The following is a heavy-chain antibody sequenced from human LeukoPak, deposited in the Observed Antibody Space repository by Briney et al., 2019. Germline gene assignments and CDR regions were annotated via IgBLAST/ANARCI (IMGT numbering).Heavy chain of an antibody. CDR3: AKRPDCSTTNCFRFEY. V-gene: IGHV3-23*01. Sequence: GGSLRLSCAASGFTFSTYAMSWVRQAPGQGREWVSSINGDGGSTYYAESVRGRFTVSRDNSKNTLYLQMDSLRAEDTAVYYCAKRPDCSTTNCFRFEYWGQGTLVTVSS. CDR1: GFTFSTYA. CDR2: INGDGGST. D-gene: IGHD2-2*01. J-gene: IGHJ4*02.